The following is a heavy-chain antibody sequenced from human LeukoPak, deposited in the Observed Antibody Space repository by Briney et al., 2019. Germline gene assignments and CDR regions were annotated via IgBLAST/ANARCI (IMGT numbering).Heavy chain of an antibody. J-gene: IGHJ4*02. D-gene: IGHD3-22*01. Sequence: GASVKVSCKXSGYTFTGYYMHWVRQAPGQGLEWMGRINPNSGGTNYAQKFQGRVTMTRDTSISTAYMELSRLRSDDTAVYYCARDYYDSSGYYSLWGQGTLVTVSS. V-gene: IGHV1-2*06. CDR3: ARDYYDSSGYYSL. CDR1: GYTFTGYY. CDR2: INPNSGGT.